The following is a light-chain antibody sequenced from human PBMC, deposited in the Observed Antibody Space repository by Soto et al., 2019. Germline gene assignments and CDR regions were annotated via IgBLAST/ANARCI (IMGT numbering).Light chain of an antibody. CDR2: KSS. V-gene: IGKV1-5*03. Sequence: DIQMTQSPSTLSASVGDRVTLTCRASQSIDSWLAWYQQKPGKAPKLLIYKSSTLESGVPSRFSGSGSRTEFTLTISGLQPDDFATNYCQQYNDYPWTFGQGTKVDIK. CDR3: QQYNDYPWT. J-gene: IGKJ1*01. CDR1: QSIDSW.